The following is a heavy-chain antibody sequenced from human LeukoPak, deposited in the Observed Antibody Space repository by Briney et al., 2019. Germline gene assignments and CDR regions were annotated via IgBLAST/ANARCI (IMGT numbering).Heavy chain of an antibody. D-gene: IGHD6-13*01. J-gene: IGHJ4*02. CDR3: ASHITTTAKYSSSWYEGYFDY. V-gene: IGHV1-69*01. CDR2: IIPIVGTT. CDR1: GGTFSSYA. Sequence: VASVKVSCKASGGTFSSYAFSWVRQAPGQGLEWMGGIIPIVGTTNYAQMFQGRVTITADESTSTAYMELSSLRSEDTAVYYCASHITTTAKYSSSWYEGYFDYWGQGTLVTVSS.